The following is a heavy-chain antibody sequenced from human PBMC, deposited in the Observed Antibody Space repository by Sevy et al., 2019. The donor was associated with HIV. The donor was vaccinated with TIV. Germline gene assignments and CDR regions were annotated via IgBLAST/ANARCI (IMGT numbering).Heavy chain of an antibody. J-gene: IGHJ4*02. Sequence: GGSLRLSCAASGFAFNTYAMHWIRQAPGRGLEWVAIISYNGNNQYYADSVKGRFTISRDNSMNTLYLQMNSLRAEDTAVYYCATYDSTGYYYSWLDYWGQGTLVTVSS. CDR2: ISYNGNNQ. CDR1: GFAFNTYA. D-gene: IGHD3-22*01. V-gene: IGHV3-30-3*01. CDR3: ATYDSTGYYYSWLDY.